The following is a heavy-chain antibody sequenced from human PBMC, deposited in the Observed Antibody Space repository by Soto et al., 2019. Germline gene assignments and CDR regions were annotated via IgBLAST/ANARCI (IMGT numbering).Heavy chain of an antibody. CDR3: AREPSYYDILTAPLDAFDI. V-gene: IGHV3-23*01. CDR2: ISGTGGTT. CDR1: GFTFSDYV. J-gene: IGHJ3*02. D-gene: IGHD3-9*01. Sequence: EVQLLESGGGLVQPGGSLRLSCAASGFTFSDYVMTWVRQAPGKGLEWVSAISGTGGTTYYADSVKGRFTFSRDNSKNTLYLQMNSLRAEDTALYYCAREPSYYDILTAPLDAFDIWGQGTMVTVSS.